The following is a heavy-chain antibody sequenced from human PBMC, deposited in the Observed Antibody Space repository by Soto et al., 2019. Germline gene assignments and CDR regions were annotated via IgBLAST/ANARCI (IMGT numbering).Heavy chain of an antibody. CDR3: TTDWGSGTHYARAFDV. J-gene: IGHJ3*01. CDR1: GFAFKYAR. D-gene: IGHD3-16*01. Sequence: PGGSLRLSCAASGFAFKYARMTWVRQAPGKGLEWVGHIRSNIDGATTAYAAPVKGRFTISRDESKNTVDLQMNSLITEDTAVYYCTTDWGSGTHYARAFDVWGQGTMVNVSS. CDR2: IRSNIDGATT. V-gene: IGHV3-15*01.